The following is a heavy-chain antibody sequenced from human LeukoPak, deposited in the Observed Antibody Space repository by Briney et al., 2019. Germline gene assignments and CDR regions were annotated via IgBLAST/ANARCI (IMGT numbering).Heavy chain of an antibody. J-gene: IGHJ5*01. CDR1: GFPFRLYA. Sequence: GGSLRLSCAASGFPFRLYAMSWLRQPPGKGLEWVSTINANGGTKSYAASVRGRFTISRDNSKNTLYLQVNTLRADDTPTYYRAKPVSGGLAVTADWFHPWGEGTLVGVSS. V-gene: IGHV3-23*01. CDR3: AKPVSGGLAVTADWFHP. D-gene: IGHD6-19*01. CDR2: INANGGTK.